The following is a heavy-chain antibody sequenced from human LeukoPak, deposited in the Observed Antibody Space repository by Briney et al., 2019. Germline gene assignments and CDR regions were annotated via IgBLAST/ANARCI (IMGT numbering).Heavy chain of an antibody. CDR1: GFTFSSYA. CDR3: ARAGIVGATGDY. V-gene: IGHV3-30*04. CDR2: ISYDGSNK. Sequence: PGGSLRLSCAASGFTFSSYAMHWVRQAPGKGLEWVAVISYDGSNKYYADSVKGRFTISRDNSKNSLYLQMNSLRAEDTAVYYCARAGIVGATGDYWGQGTLVTVSS. D-gene: IGHD1-26*01. J-gene: IGHJ4*02.